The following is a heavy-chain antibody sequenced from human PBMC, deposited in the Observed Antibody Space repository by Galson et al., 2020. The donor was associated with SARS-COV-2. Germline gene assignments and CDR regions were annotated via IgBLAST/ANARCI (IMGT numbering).Heavy chain of an antibody. CDR3: ARLKTPGY. J-gene: IGHJ4*02. V-gene: IGHV3-30-3*01. Sequence: GESLKISCAASGFTFSSYAMHWVRQAPGKGLEWVAVISYDGSNKYYADSVKGRFTISRDNSKNTLYLQMNSLRAEDTAVYYCARLKTPGYWGQGTLVTVSS. CDR2: ISYDGSNK. CDR1: GFTFSSYA.